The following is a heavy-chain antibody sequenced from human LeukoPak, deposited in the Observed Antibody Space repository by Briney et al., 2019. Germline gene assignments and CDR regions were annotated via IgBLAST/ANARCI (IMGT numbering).Heavy chain of an antibody. J-gene: IGHJ4*02. CDR1: GYSFTSYW. V-gene: IGHV5-51*01. CDR2: IYPGDSDT. CDR3: ARPNSMEPTVYYFDY. D-gene: IGHD3-3*02. Sequence: GESLKISCKGSGYSFTSYWIGWVRQMPGKGLEWMGIIYPGDSDTRYSPSFQGQVTISADKSISTAYLQWSSLKASDTAMYYCARPNSMEPTVYYFDYWGQGTLVTVSS.